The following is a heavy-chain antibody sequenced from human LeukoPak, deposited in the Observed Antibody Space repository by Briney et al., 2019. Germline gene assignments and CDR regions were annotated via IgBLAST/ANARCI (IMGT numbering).Heavy chain of an antibody. CDR3: AVAYDGAEGYFDL. V-gene: IGHV1-69*02. CDR1: GGNFVTYY. J-gene: IGHJ2*01. CDR2: ASPALVIS. D-gene: IGHD3-22*01. Sequence: GSSVKVSCKASGGNFVTYYITWVRQAPGQGLEWMGRASPALVISYYAQKFQGRLTISADTSTTTAYMELTSLRPEDTAVYYCAVAYDGAEGYFDLWGRGTLVTVSS.